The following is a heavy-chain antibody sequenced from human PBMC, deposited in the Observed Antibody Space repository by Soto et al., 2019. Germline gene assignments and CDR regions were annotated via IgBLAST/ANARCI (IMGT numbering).Heavy chain of an antibody. V-gene: IGHV1-46*01. D-gene: IGHD3-3*01. CDR1: GYTFTSYY. CDR3: ARDNYGGFLEWLAYARYYFDY. Sequence: GASVKVSCKASGYTFTSYYMHWVRQAPGQGLEWMGIINPSGGSTSYAQKFQGRVTMTRDTSTSTVYMELSSLRSEDTAVYYCARDNYGGFLEWLAYARYYFDYWGQGTLVTVSS. CDR2: INPSGGST. J-gene: IGHJ4*02.